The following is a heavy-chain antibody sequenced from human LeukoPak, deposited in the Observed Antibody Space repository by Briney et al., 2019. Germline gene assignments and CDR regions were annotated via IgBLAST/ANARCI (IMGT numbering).Heavy chain of an antibody. J-gene: IGHJ4*02. CDR2: INHSGST. CDR3: HMVRGGGYFDY. D-gene: IGHD3-10*01. V-gene: IGHV4-39*07. Sequence: SETLSLTCTVSGDSISSSGYYWGWIRQSPAKGLEWIGEINHSGSTNYNPSLKSRVTMSVDTSKNQFSLNLTSVTAADTAVYYCHMVRGGGYFDYWGQGTLVTVSS. CDR1: GDSISSSGYY.